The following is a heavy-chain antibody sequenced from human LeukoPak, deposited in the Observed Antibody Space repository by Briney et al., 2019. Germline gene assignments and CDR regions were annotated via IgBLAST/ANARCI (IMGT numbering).Heavy chain of an antibody. CDR3: ARKYSGFDY. CDR1: GDPIIGYSDY. Sequence: SETLSLTCTVSGDPIIGYSDYKWTWIRQPPGKGLEWIGYIYYSGSTNYNPSLKSRVTISVDTSKNQFSLKLTSVTAADTAVYYCARKYSGFDYWGQGTLVTVSS. J-gene: IGHJ4*02. D-gene: IGHD5-12*01. V-gene: IGHV4-61*08. CDR2: IYYSGST.